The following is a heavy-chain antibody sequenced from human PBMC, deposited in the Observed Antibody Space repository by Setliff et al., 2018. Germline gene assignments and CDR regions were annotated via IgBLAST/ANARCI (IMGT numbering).Heavy chain of an antibody. D-gene: IGHD3-22*01. CDR3: ARAYYDTYYFDY. J-gene: IGHJ4*02. CDR1: GGSISSYY. Sequence: SETLSLTCAVSGGSISSYYWSWIRQPPGKGLEWIGYVYYSGSTSYNPSLKGRVSISVDTSKNHFSLNLSSVTAADTAVYYCARAYYDTYYFDYWGQGTLVTVSS. V-gene: IGHV4-59*01. CDR2: VYYSGST.